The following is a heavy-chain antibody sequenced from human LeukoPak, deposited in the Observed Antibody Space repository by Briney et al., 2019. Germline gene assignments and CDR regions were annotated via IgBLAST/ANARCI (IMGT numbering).Heavy chain of an antibody. CDR2: IYYSGST. Sequence: YWSWIRQPPGKGLEWIGYIYYSGSTYYNPSLKSRVTISVDTSKNQFSLKLSSVTAADTAVYYCARRGKRITIFGVVTHGAFDIWGQGTMVTVSS. D-gene: IGHD3-3*01. CDR1: Y. V-gene: IGHV4-30-4*08. CDR3: ARRGKRITIFGVVTHGAFDI. J-gene: IGHJ3*02.